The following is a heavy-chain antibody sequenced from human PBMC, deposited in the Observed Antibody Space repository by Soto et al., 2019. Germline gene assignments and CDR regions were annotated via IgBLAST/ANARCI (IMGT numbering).Heavy chain of an antibody. CDR2: ISGSGGST. CDR3: AKHDRYYDFWSGYYYIFDY. D-gene: IGHD3-3*01. V-gene: IGHV3-23*01. J-gene: IGHJ4*02. CDR1: GFTFSSYA. Sequence: GGSLRLSCAASGFTFSSYAMSWVRQAPGKGLEWVSAISGSGGSTYYADSVKGRFTISRDNSKNTLYLQMNSLRAEDTAVYYCAKHDRYYDFWSGYYYIFDYWGQGTPVTVSS.